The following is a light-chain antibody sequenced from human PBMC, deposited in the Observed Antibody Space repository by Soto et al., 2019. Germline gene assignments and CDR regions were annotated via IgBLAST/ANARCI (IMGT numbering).Light chain of an antibody. CDR3: CSYAGSSSYV. CDR1: SSDVGSYNL. J-gene: IGLJ1*01. CDR2: EGS. Sequence: GASSDVGSYNLVSWYQQHPGKAPKLMIYEGSKRPSGVSNRFSGSKSGNTASLTISGLQAEDEADYYCCSYAGSSSYVFGTGTRSPS. V-gene: IGLV2-23*01.